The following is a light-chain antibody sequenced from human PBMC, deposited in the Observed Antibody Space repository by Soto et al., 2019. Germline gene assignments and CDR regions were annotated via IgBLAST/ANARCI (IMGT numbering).Light chain of an antibody. J-gene: IGKJ1*01. CDR2: GIF. V-gene: IGKV1-6*01. CDR1: QGVGSD. Sequence: AIQMTQSPSSLSASVGDRVTITCRASQGVGSDFGWYQQKPGKAPKVLIYGIFSLHSGVPSRFSGSGSGTDFTLTSTSLQPEDIATYYCLQDYDYPWTFGQGTKVDIK. CDR3: LQDYDYPWT.